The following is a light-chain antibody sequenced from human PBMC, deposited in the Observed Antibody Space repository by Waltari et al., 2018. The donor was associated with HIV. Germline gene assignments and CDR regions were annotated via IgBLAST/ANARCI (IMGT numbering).Light chain of an antibody. Sequence: EIVLMQSPGTLSLSPGERATLSCRATQSVSSSLLAWYQQKPGQAPRLLIYGASTRATGIPGRFSGSGSGTDFTLTISSLEPEDFAVYYCQQRSNWPVTFGQGTKVEIK. V-gene: IGKV3D-20*02. CDR2: GAS. CDR1: QSVSSSL. CDR3: QQRSNWPVT. J-gene: IGKJ1*01.